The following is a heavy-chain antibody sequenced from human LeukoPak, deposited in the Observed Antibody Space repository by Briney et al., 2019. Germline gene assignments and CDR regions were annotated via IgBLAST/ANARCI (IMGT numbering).Heavy chain of an antibody. Sequence: GRSLRLSCAASGFTFSSYAMHWVRQAPGKGLEWVAVISYDGSNKYYADSVKGRFTISRDNSKNTLYLQMNSLRAEDTAVYYCARGASSSSAGRVAYWGQGTLVTVSS. CDR1: GFTFSSYA. V-gene: IGHV3-30-3*01. D-gene: IGHD6-6*01. CDR2: ISYDGSNK. CDR3: ARGASSSSAGRVAY. J-gene: IGHJ4*02.